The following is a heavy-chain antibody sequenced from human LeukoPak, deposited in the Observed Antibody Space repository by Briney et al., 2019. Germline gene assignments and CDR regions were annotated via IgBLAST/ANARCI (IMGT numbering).Heavy chain of an antibody. CDR3: ARRTYYYGSGSYYIDP. V-gene: IGHV4-39*01. J-gene: IGHJ5*02. CDR2: YYSGST. D-gene: IGHD3-10*01. Sequence: YYSGSTYYNPSLKSRVTISVDTSKNQFSLKLSSVTAADTAVYYCARRTYYYGSGSYYIDPWGQGTLVTVSS.